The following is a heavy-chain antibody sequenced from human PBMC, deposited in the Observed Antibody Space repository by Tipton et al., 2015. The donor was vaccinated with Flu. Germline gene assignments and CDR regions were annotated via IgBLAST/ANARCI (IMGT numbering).Heavy chain of an antibody. D-gene: IGHD3-3*01. V-gene: IGHV3-23*01. CDR2: IVRSGTST. CDR1: GITFSSYA. J-gene: IGHJ6*03. CDR3: ARRGITVYGVAHWYYMDA. Sequence: SLRLSCTASGITFSSYAMSWVRQAPGKGLEWVSTIVRSGTSTYYADSVKGRFSISRDNSKNTLYLQMNSLRAEDTAVYYCARRGITVYGVAHWYYMDAWGKGTTVTVSS.